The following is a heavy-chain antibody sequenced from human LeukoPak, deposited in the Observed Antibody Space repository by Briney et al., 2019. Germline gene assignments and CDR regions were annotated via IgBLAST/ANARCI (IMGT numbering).Heavy chain of an antibody. J-gene: IGHJ3*02. Sequence: SQTLSLTCTVSGDSISSGGYYWSCIRQPPGKGLEWIGYIYHNGNTSYNPSLKSRVSISVDTSKNQFSLKLSSVTAADTAVYYCARGGARPPGGAFDIWGQGTMVTVSS. CDR1: GDSISSGGYY. CDR3: ARGGARPPGGAFDI. D-gene: IGHD1-26*01. CDR2: IYHNGNT. V-gene: IGHV4-30-2*01.